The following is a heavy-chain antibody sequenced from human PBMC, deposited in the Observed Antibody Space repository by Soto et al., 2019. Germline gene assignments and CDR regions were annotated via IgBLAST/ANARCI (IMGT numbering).Heavy chain of an antibody. Sequence: QVQLVESGGGVVQPGRSLRLSCAASGFPFTDYSLHWVRQAPGKGLEWVAIISNDGTDIDYADSMKGRFTISRDNSNNMLHLEMNSLRMEDSAVYYCARDPRWRELLLDYWCQGTLVTVSS. V-gene: IGHV3-30-3*01. CDR1: GFPFTDYS. CDR2: ISNDGTDI. D-gene: IGHD3-10*01. CDR3: ARDPRWRELLLDY. J-gene: IGHJ4*02.